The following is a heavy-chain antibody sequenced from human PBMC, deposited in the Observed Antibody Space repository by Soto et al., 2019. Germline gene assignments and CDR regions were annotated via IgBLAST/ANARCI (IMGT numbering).Heavy chain of an antibody. CDR2: ISAHNGNT. Sequence: QVHLVQSGAEVKKPGASVKVSCQASGYAFTTYGITWVRQAPGQGLAWMGWISAHNGNTNYAQKLQGRVTVTRETPTSTAYMELRSLRSDDTAVYYCARGRYGDYWGQGALVTVSS. D-gene: IGHD1-1*01. J-gene: IGHJ4*02. CDR3: ARGRYGDY. V-gene: IGHV1-18*01. CDR1: GYAFTTYG.